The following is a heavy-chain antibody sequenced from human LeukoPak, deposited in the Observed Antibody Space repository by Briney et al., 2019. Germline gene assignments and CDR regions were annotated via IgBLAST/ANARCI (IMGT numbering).Heavy chain of an antibody. D-gene: IGHD4-11*01. Sequence: SETLSLTCTVSSGSISGYYWSWIRQPAWKGLEWIGRIYTSGSTNYNPSLKSRVTMSVDTSKNQFSLKLSSVTAADTAVYYCARDQGDYSNPFDYWGQGTLVTVSS. J-gene: IGHJ4*02. CDR1: SGSISGYY. CDR3: ARDQGDYSNPFDY. CDR2: IYTSGST. V-gene: IGHV4-4*07.